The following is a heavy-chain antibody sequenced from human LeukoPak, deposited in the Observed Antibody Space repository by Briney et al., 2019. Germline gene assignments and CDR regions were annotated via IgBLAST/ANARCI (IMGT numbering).Heavy chain of an antibody. V-gene: IGHV3-53*01. J-gene: IGHJ3*02. D-gene: IGHD4-23*01. CDR1: GFTVSSNY. Sequence: PGGSLRLSCAASGFTVSSNYMSWVRQAPGKGLEWVSIIYSGGSTYYADSVKSRFTISRDNAKKSLYLQMNSLRAEDTAVYYCARDDGGNFNDAFDIWGQGTMVTVSS. CDR3: ARDDGGNFNDAFDI. CDR2: IYSGGST.